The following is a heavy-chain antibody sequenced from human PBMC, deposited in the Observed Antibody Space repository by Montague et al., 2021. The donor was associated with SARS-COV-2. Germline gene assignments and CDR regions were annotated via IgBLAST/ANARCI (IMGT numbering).Heavy chain of an antibody. D-gene: IGHD3-10*01. J-gene: IGHJ6*02. CDR2: IYYSGGT. CDR1: GGSISSSSYF. CDR3: ARVGVGTMVRGVIPAYYYYGVDV. V-gene: IGHV4-39*01. Sequence: SETLSLTCSVFGGSISSSSYFWGWIRQPPGKGLEWIGSIYYSGGTYSNSSLKSRVTISVDTSKNQFSLKLSSVTAADTAVYYCARVGVGTMVRGVIPAYYYYGVDVWGQGTTVTVSS.